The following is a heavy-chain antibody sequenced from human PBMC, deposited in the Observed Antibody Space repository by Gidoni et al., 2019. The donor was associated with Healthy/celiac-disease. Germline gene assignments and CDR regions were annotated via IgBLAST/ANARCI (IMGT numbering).Heavy chain of an antibody. Sequence: QVQLVESGGGVVQPGRSLRLSCAASGFTFRSYGMHWVRQAPGKGLEWVAVISYDGSNKYYADSVKGRFTISRDNSKNTLYLQMNSLRAEDTAVYYCAKEGITMVRGLFDYWGQGTLVTVSS. CDR3: AKEGITMVRGLFDY. CDR2: ISYDGSNK. V-gene: IGHV3-30*18. J-gene: IGHJ4*02. CDR1: GFTFRSYG. D-gene: IGHD3-10*01.